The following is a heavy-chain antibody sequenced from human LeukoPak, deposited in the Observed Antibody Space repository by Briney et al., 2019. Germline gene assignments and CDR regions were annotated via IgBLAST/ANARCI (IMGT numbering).Heavy chain of an antibody. CDR3: ARDYYDSSGYYSYYYYYYMDV. CDR1: GFTFSSYW. Sequence: GVSLRLSCAASGFTFSSYWMSWVRQAPGKGLEWVANIKQDGSEKYYVDSVKGRFTIPRDNAKNSLYLQMNRLRAEDTAVYYCARDYYDSSGYYSYYYYYYMDVWGKGTTVTVSS. CDR2: IKQDGSEK. J-gene: IGHJ6*03. D-gene: IGHD3-22*01. V-gene: IGHV3-7*01.